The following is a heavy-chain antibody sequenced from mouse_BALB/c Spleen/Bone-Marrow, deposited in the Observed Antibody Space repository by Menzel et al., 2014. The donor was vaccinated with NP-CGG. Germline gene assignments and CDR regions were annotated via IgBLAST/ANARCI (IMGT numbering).Heavy chain of an antibody. CDR2: INPSTGYA. J-gene: IGHJ2*01. V-gene: IGHV1-7*01. CDR1: GYTFTDTW. CDR3: ARYC. Sequence: QVQLKESGPELAKPGASVKMSCKASGYTFTDTWIHWIKQRPGQGLEWIGYINPSTGYAEYNQNFKDKDTLTVDKSSSTAYMQLSSLTSEDSAVYYCARYCWGQGTTLTVSS.